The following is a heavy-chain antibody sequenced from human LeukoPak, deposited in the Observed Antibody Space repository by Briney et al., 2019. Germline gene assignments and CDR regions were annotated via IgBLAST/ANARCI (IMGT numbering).Heavy chain of an antibody. D-gene: IGHD2-2*01. Sequence: PGASLRLSCAASGFTFSTYAMSWVRQAPGKGLEWVSAISGTDGSTYYADSVKGRFTISRDNSKNTLYLQMNSLRAEGTAVYYCAKAACTTSCYYNCWGQGTLVTVSS. CDR1: GFTFSTYA. CDR3: AKAACTTSCYYNC. J-gene: IGHJ4*02. V-gene: IGHV3-23*01. CDR2: ISGTDGST.